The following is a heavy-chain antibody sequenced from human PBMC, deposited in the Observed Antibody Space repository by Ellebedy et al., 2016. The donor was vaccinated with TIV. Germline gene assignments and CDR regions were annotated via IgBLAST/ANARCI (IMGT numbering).Heavy chain of an antibody. J-gene: IGHJ4*02. V-gene: IGHV3-30*18. D-gene: IGHD4-23*01. CDR2: ISYDTRNK. Sequence: PGGSLRLSCAGSGFIFGNYGMHWVRQAPGKGLAWVAVISYDTRNKYYADSVKGRFTISRDNSNNMMYLQMNSLNSEDTAVYYWAKDANFGGTDWGQGTLVTVSS. CDR1: GFIFGNYG. CDR3: AKDANFGGTD.